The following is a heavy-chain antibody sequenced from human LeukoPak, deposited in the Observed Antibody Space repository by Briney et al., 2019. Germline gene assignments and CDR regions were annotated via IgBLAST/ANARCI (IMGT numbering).Heavy chain of an antibody. Sequence: GASVKVSCKVSGYTLTELSMHWVRQAPGKGLEWMGGFDPEDGETIYAQKFQGRVTMTEDTSTDTAYMELSSLRSEDTAVYYCARGAQLLWFGELLLSWFDPWGQGTLVTVSS. D-gene: IGHD3-10*01. CDR1: GYTLTELS. CDR2: FDPEDGET. V-gene: IGHV1-24*01. J-gene: IGHJ5*02. CDR3: ARGAQLLWFGELLLSWFDP.